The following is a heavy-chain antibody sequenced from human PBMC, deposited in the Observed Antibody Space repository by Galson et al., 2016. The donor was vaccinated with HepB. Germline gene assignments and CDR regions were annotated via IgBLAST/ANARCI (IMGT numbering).Heavy chain of an antibody. Sequence: ETLSLTCTVSGGSVTISNYYWAWVRQPPGKGLEWIGSISYSGSNYYNPSLRSRLAISLDPSKNQFSLKLTSVTAADSAVYYCAKERRQFCGDGSCYPTYHYYMDMWGKGTTVTVSS. CDR2: ISYSGSN. D-gene: IGHD2-15*01. CDR3: AKERRQFCGDGSCYPTYHYYMDM. J-gene: IGHJ6*03. V-gene: IGHV4-39*07. CDR1: GGSVTISNYY.